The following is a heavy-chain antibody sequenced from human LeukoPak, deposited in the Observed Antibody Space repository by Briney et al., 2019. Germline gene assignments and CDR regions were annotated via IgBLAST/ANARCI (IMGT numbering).Heavy chain of an antibody. V-gene: IGHV3-7*01. Sequence: GSLRLSCAASGFTLSSHWMNWIRQGPGEGLEWVANIKQDGSEKYYVDSVKGRFTISRDNAKNSLYLQMNSLRAEDTAVYYCARDTGGGYSCYDCWGQGTLVTVSS. D-gene: IGHD5-18*01. CDR3: ARDTGGGYSCYDC. J-gene: IGHJ4*02. CDR2: IKQDGSEK. CDR1: GFTLSSHW.